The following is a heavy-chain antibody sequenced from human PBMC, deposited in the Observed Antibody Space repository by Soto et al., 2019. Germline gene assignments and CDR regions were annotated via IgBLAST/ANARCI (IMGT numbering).Heavy chain of an antibody. CDR3: ARVGAYCGGDCTDDAFDI. CDR1: GGSISSGGHS. J-gene: IGHJ3*02. D-gene: IGHD2-21*02. V-gene: IGHV4-30-2*01. Sequence: QLQLQESGSGLVKPAQTLSLTCAVSGGSISSGGHSWSWIRQPPGKGLEWIGYIYHSGRTYYNPSLKRRVTISVDRSKNQFSLKLSSVTAADTAVYYCARVGAYCGGDCTDDAFDIWGQGTMVTVSS. CDR2: IYHSGRT.